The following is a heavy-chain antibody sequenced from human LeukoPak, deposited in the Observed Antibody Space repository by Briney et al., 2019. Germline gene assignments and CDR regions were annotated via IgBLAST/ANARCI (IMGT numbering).Heavy chain of an antibody. V-gene: IGHV3-21*01. CDR2: IGYGGADS. CDR1: GFTLSSYE. Sequence: GGSLRLSCTVSGFTLSSYEMTWFRQAPGKGLEWVSSIGYGGADSHYADSVKGRFTISRDNAKNSLYLQMNSLRAEDTAVYYCARGTLNIPGEHGAFDYWGQGTLVTVSS. D-gene: IGHD1-14*01. J-gene: IGHJ4*02. CDR3: ARGTLNIPGEHGAFDY.